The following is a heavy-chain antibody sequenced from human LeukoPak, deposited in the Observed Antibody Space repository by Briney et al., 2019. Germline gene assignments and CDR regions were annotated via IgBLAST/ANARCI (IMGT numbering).Heavy chain of an antibody. J-gene: IGHJ3*02. CDR1: GFTFSTYG. CDR3: AREFSSWYDAFDI. CDR2: VSSTGGTT. D-gene: IGHD6-13*01. V-gene: IGHV3-23*01. Sequence: GGSLRLSCAASGFTFSTYGMSWVRQAPGKGLEWVSAVSSTGGTTYYADSVKGRFTISRDNSKNTLFLQINSLRAEDTAVYYCAREFSSWYDAFDIWGQGTMVTVSS.